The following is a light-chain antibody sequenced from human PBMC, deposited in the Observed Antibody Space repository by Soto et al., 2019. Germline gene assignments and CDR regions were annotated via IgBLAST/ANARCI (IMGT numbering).Light chain of an antibody. CDR3: QQYGSSLTWT. CDR1: QSSRGL. Sequence: VLTQPPVTLSLSPGERATLSCRARQSSRGLLAWYQQNPGQAPRLLISGASSTATGIPDSSSGSGSGTDFPLTISRLEPEDFAVYYCQQYGSSLTWTLGQGTKVDI. J-gene: IGKJ1*01. V-gene: IGKV3-20*01. CDR2: GAS.